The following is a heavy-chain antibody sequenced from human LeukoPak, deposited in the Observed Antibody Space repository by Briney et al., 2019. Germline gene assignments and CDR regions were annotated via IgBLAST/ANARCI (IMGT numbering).Heavy chain of an antibody. D-gene: IGHD6-13*01. CDR2: ISYDGSNK. CDR1: GFTFSSYA. V-gene: IGHV3-30-3*01. J-gene: IGHJ3*02. Sequence: GGSLRLSCAASGFTFSSYAMHWVRQAPGKGLEWVAVISYDGSNKYYADSVKGRFTISRDNSKNTLYLQMNSLRAEDTAVYYCARERERIAAARAFDIWGQGTMVTVSS. CDR3: ARERERIAAARAFDI.